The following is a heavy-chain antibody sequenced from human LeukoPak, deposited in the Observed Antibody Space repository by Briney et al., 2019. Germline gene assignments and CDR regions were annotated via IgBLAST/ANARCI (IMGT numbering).Heavy chain of an antibody. Sequence: GGSLGLSCAASGFTFSTYAMTWVRQAPGKGLEWVSVISGSGGTTYYADSVKGRFTLSRDNSKNTVFLQMNSLRAEDTAVYYCAKSIGGVVVVAADYWGQGTLVTVSS. D-gene: IGHD2-15*01. V-gene: IGHV3-23*01. CDR1: GFTFSTYA. J-gene: IGHJ4*02. CDR2: ISGSGGTT. CDR3: AKSIGGVVVVAADY.